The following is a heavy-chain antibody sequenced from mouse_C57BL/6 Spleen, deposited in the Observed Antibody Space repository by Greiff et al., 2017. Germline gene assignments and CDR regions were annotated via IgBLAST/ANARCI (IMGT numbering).Heavy chain of an antibody. J-gene: IGHJ4*01. D-gene: IGHD2-3*01. CDR1: GYTFTSYW. CDR3: ARGGIYDGYSYAMDY. V-gene: IGHV1-53*01. Sequence: VQLQQPGTELVKPGASVKLSCKASGYTFTSYWMHWVKQRPGQGLEWIGNINPSNGGTNYNEKFKSKATLTVDKSSSPAYMQLSSLTSEDSAVYYCARGGIYDGYSYAMDYGGQGTSVTVSS. CDR2: INPSNGGT.